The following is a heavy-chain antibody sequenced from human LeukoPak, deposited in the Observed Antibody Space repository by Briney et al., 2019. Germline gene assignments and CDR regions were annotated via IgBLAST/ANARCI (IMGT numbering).Heavy chain of an antibody. J-gene: IGHJ5*02. CDR1: GGTFSSYA. CDR3: AREAQLGRRWFDP. CDR2: IIPIFGTA. D-gene: IGHD1-1*01. Sequence: GASVKVSCKASGGTFSSYAISWVRQAPGQGLEWMGGIIPIFGTANYAQKFQGRVTITTDESTSTAYMELSSLRSEDTAVYYCAREAQLGRRWFDPWGQGTLVTVSS. V-gene: IGHV1-69*05.